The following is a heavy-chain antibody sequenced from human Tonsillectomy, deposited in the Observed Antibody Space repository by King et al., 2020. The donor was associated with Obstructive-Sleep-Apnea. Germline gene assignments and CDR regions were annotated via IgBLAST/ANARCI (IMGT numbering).Heavy chain of an antibody. J-gene: IGHJ6*02. CDR1: GYTFTGYY. Sequence: VQLVESGAEVKKPGASVKVSCKASGYTFTGYYMHWVRQAPGQGLEWMGWINPNSGGTNYAQKFQGRVTMTRDTSISTAYMELSRLRSDDTAVYYCATYCSGGSCREPHYYYYYGMDVWGQGTTVTVSS. CDR2: INPNSGGT. V-gene: IGHV1-2*02. D-gene: IGHD2-15*01. CDR3: ATYCSGGSCREPHYYYYYGMDV.